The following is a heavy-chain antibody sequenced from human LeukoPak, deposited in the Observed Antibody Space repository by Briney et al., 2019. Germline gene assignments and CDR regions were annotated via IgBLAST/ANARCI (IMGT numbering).Heavy chain of an antibody. CDR3: ARGIRYCSSTSCPGDI. CDR2: ISYDGSNK. J-gene: IGHJ3*02. Sequence: PGGSLRLSCAAPGFTFSSHGMHWVRQAPGKGLEWVAVISYDGSNKYYADSVKGRFTISRDNSKNTLYLQMNSLGAEDTAVYYCARGIRYCSSTSCPGDIWGQGTMVTVSS. V-gene: IGHV3-30*03. CDR1: GFTFSSHG. D-gene: IGHD2-2*01.